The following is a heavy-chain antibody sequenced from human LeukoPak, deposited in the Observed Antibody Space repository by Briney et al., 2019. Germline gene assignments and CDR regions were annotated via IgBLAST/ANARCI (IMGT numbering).Heavy chain of an antibody. CDR3: ASLHLVVAATRVVEWFDP. D-gene: IGHD2-15*01. Sequence: QPGGSLRLSCAASGFTFSSYEMNWVRQAPGKGLEWVSYISSSGSTIYYADSVKGRFTISRDNAKNSLYLQMNSLRAEDTAVYYCASLHLVVAATRVVEWFDPWGQGTLVTVSS. V-gene: IGHV3-48*03. CDR1: GFTFSSYE. J-gene: IGHJ5*02. CDR2: ISSSGSTI.